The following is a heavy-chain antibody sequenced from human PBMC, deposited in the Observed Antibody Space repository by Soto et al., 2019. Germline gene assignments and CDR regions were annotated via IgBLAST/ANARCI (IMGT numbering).Heavy chain of an antibody. D-gene: IGHD3-3*01. CDR2: INPNSGGT. J-gene: IGHJ5*02. Sequence: GASVKVSCKASGYTFTGYYMHWVRQAPGQGLEWMGWINPNSGGTNYAQKFRGRVTMTRDTSISTAYMELRSLRSDDTAVYYCARDPHEYWTSYWFDPWGQGTLVTVSS. V-gene: IGHV1-2*02. CDR3: ARDPHEYWTSYWFDP. CDR1: GYTFTGYY.